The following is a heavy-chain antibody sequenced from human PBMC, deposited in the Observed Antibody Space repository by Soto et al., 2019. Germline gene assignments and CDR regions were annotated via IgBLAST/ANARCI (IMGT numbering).Heavy chain of an antibody. V-gene: IGHV4-59*13. CDR2: IYCSGSA. CDR3: ARDQGYDFWSGYYPHYGMDV. J-gene: IGHJ6*02. Sequence: SETLSCTCTVSVGSISSYYWSWIRQRPGKGLEWIGYIYCSGSADYDPSLKSRVTISVATSKNRFSLKLSSVTAADGAVYYGARDQGYDFWSGYYPHYGMDVLGQGTTVT. CDR1: VGSISSYY. D-gene: IGHD3-3*01.